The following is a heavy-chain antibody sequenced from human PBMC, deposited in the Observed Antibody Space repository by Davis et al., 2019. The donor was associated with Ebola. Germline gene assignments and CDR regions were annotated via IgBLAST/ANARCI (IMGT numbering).Heavy chain of an antibody. CDR3: AREGYCSGGSCYWYYYYYGMDV. D-gene: IGHD2-15*01. J-gene: IGHJ6*04. V-gene: IGHV1-18*04. CDR2: IIPILGIA. Sequence: AASVKVSCKASGYTFTSYGISWVRQAPGQGLEWMGRIIPILGIANYAQKFQGRVTMTTDTSTSTAYMELRSLRSDDTAVYYCAREGYCSGGSCYWYYYYYGMDVWGKGTTVTVSS. CDR1: GYTFTSYG.